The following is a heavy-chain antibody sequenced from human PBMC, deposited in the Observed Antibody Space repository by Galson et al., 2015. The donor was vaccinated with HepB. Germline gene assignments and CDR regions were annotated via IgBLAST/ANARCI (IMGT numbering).Heavy chain of an antibody. CDR1: GFTFSSYG. J-gene: IGHJ4*01. V-gene: IGHV3-33*01. CDR3: ARARALSYYSAY. CDR2: IWYDGRNK. Sequence: SLRLSCAASGFTFSSYGMHWVRQAPGKGLEWVAVIWYDGRNKYYADSVKGRFTISRDNSKNTLYLQMNSLRAEDTAVYYCARARALSYYSAYWGHGTLVTASS.